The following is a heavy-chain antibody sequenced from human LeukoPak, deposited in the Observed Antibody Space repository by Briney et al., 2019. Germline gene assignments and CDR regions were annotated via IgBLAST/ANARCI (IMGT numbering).Heavy chain of an antibody. V-gene: IGHV4-59*12. CDR3: ATDRGYYDTIGYTYNWFDP. CDR1: GGSIRGYY. D-gene: IGHD3-22*01. CDR2: IYYSGST. Sequence: SETLTLTCTVSGGSIRGYYWSWIRQPPGKGLEWIGYIYYSGSTNYNPSLKSRVTISVDTSKNQFSLKLSSVTAADTAVYYCATDRGYYDTIGYTYNWFDPWGQGTLVTVSS. J-gene: IGHJ5*02.